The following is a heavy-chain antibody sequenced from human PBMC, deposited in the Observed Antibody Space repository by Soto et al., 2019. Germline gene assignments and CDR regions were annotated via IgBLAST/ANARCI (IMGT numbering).Heavy chain of an antibody. CDR1: GYTFTGYY. J-gene: IGHJ6*02. V-gene: IGHV1-2*02. Sequence: ASVKVSCKASGYTFTGYYMHWVRQAPGQGLEWMGWINPNSGGTNYAQKFQGRVTMTRDTSISTAYMELSRLRSDDTAVYYCARDLWNWNYYYGMDVWGQGTTVTVSS. CDR3: ARDLWNWNYYYGMDV. CDR2: INPNSGGT. D-gene: IGHD1-1*01.